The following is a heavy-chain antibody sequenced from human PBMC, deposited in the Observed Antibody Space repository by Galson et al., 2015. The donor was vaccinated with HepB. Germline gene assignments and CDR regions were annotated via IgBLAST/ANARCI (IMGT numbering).Heavy chain of an antibody. CDR1: GFTFSDYY. Sequence: SLRLSCAASGFTFSDYYMTWIRQAPGKGLEWVSFLSSSGSYTNYAESVKGRFTISRDNAKNSLFLQMNSLRAEDTAVYYCARGYGSGLAYWGQGTLVTVSS. D-gene: IGHD6-19*01. CDR3: ARGYGSGLAY. CDR2: LSSSGSYT. J-gene: IGHJ4*02. V-gene: IGHV3-11*06.